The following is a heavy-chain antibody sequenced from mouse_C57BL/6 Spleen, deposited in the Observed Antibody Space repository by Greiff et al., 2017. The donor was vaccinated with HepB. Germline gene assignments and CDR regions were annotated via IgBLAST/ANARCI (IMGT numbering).Heavy chain of an antibody. CDR1: GYTFTSYW. D-gene: IGHD1-1*01. Sequence: QVQLQQSGAELVMPGASVKLSCKASGYTFTSYWMHWVKQRPGQGLEWIGEIDPSDSYTNYNQKFKGKSTLTVDKSSSTAYMQLSSLTSEDSAVYYCARSRITTVGRDAMDYWGQRTSVTVSS. J-gene: IGHJ4*01. V-gene: IGHV1-69*01. CDR3: ARSRITTVGRDAMDY. CDR2: IDPSDSYT.